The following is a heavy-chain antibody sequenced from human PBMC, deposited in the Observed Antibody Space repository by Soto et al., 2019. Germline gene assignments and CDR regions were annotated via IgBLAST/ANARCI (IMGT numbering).Heavy chain of an antibody. D-gene: IGHD6-19*01. Sequence: QVQLEQSGGEVKQPGSSVRVSCKTSGGTFSTYAINWVRQAPGQGLEWMGAIIPLFGTADYSQKFQGRVTITADESTSTGYMELSSLRFDDTAVYFCARPKGTYSSGYYYFDFWGQGTLVTVSS. J-gene: IGHJ4*02. CDR1: GGTFSTYA. CDR3: ARPKGTYSSGYYYFDF. V-gene: IGHV1-69*01. CDR2: IIPLFGTA.